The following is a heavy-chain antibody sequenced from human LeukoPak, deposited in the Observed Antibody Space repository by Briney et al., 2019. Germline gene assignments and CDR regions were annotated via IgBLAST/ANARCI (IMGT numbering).Heavy chain of an antibody. D-gene: IGHD5-12*01. CDR2: ISGSGGST. CDR1: GFTFSSYA. V-gene: IGHV3-23*01. CDR3: AKDRGGSGYDSYYFDY. Sequence: GGSLRLSCAASGFTFSSYAMGWVRQAPGKRLEWVSAISGSGGSTYYADSVKGRFTISRDNSKNTLYLQMNSLRAEDTAVYYCAKDRGGSGYDSYYFDYWGQGTLVTVSS. J-gene: IGHJ4*02.